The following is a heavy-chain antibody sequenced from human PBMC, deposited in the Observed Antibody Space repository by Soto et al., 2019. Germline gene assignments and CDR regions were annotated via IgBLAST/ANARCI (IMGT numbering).Heavy chain of an antibody. CDR1: GGTLSSYT. J-gene: IGHJ6*03. D-gene: IGHD6-6*01. V-gene: IGHV1-69*02. CDR2: IIPILGIA. CDR3: ARRARPDFYYMDV. Sequence: GAPVEVSCQASGGTLSSYTISWVRQNPGQGLEWMGRIIPILGIANYAQKFQGRVTITADKSTSTAYMELSSLRPEDVAVYYCARRARPDFYYMDVWGKGTTVTVSS.